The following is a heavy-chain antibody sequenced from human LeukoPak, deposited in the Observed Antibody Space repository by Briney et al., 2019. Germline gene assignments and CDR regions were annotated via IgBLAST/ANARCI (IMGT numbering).Heavy chain of an antibody. CDR1: GFTSSSFS. Sequence: GGSLRLSCAASGFTSSSFSMNWVRQAQGKGREWASSISSSSSYIYYADSVKGRFTISRDNAKNSLYLQMNSLRAEDTAVYYCARTVDCSSTSCYLGWFDPWGQGTLVTVSS. CDR2: ISSSSSYI. J-gene: IGHJ5*02. CDR3: ARTVDCSSTSCYLGWFDP. V-gene: IGHV3-21*01. D-gene: IGHD2-2*01.